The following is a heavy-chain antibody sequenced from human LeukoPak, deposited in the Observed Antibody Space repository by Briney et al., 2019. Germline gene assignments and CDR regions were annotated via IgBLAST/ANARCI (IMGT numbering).Heavy chain of an antibody. Sequence: GGSLRLSCAASGFTFSSYSMNWVRQAPGKGLEWVSSISSSSSYIYYADSVKGRFTISRDNAKNSLYLQMNSLRPEDTAVYYCAATEGVTDKWLDPWGQGTQVTVSS. V-gene: IGHV3-21*01. CDR2: ISSSSSYI. CDR1: GFTFSSYS. CDR3: AATEGVTDKWLDP. D-gene: IGHD1-26*01. J-gene: IGHJ5*02.